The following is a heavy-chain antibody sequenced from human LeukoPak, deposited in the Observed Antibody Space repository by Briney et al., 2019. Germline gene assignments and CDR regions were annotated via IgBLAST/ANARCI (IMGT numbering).Heavy chain of an antibody. Sequence: SETLSLTCSVSGGSISTDYWSWIRQSAGKGLEWIGRISTTGSASYNPSLKSRLTMSVDMSKNQFSLTLTSVTAADTAAYYCARSSAITIFGVINWFDPWGRGTLVTVSS. CDR3: ARSSAITIFGVINWFDP. V-gene: IGHV4-4*07. J-gene: IGHJ5*02. CDR1: GGSISTDY. CDR2: ISTTGSA. D-gene: IGHD3-3*01.